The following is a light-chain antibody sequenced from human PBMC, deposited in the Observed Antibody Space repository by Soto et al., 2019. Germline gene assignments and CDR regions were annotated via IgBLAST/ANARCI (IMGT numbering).Light chain of an antibody. V-gene: IGKV3-20*01. Sequence: EIVLTQSPGTLSLSPGERATLSCRASQSVSSKYLAWYQQKPGQAPRVLIYGTSIRASGVPERFSGGGSGTDFTLTITRLEPEDFAVYYFQQYGSSLFTFGPGTKVDFK. CDR3: QQYGSSLFT. J-gene: IGKJ3*01. CDR1: QSVSSKY. CDR2: GTS.